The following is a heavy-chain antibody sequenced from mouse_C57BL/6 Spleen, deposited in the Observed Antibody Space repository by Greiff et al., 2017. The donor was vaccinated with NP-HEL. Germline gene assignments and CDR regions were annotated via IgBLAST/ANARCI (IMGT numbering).Heavy chain of an antibody. D-gene: IGHD2-4*01. CDR1: GYTFTSYW. J-gene: IGHJ2*01. V-gene: IGHV1-52*01. Sequence: VQLQQPGAELVRPGSSVKLSCKASGYTFTSYWMHWVKQRPIQGLEWIGNIDPSDSETHYNQKFKDKATLTVDKSSSTAYMQLSSLTSEDSAVYYCASKGGMGYDYDDFDYWGQGTTLTVSS. CDR2: IDPSDSET. CDR3: ASKGGMGYDYDDFDY.